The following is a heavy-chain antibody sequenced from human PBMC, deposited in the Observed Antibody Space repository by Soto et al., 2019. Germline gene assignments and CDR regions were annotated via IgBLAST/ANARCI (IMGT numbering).Heavy chain of an antibody. CDR3: ARSAGVVDGDDY. CDR1: GYIFINNG. J-gene: IGHJ4*02. CDR2: INSYNGNT. V-gene: IGHV1-18*01. Sequence: QVQLVQSGAEVKKPGASVKVSCKASGYIFINNGISWVRQAPGQGLEWMGWINSYNGNTNSAQKLQSRVTMTTDTSTNTAYMELRSPTADDTAVYYCARSAGVVDGDDYWGQGTLVTVSS. D-gene: IGHD3-10*01.